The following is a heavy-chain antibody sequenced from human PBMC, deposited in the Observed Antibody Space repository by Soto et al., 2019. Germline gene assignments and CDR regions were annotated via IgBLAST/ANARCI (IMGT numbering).Heavy chain of an antibody. CDR3: ARDLLTAVAAVYYYYGMDV. CDR2: ISYDGSNK. D-gene: IGHD6-19*01. J-gene: IGHJ6*02. V-gene: IGHV3-30-3*01. CDR1: GFTFSSYA. Sequence: QVQLVESGGGVVQPGRSLRLSCAASGFTFSSYAMHWVRQAPGKGLEWVAVISYDGSNKYYADSVKGRFTISRDNSKNTLYLQMNSLRAEDTAVYYCARDLLTAVAAVYYYYGMDVWGQGTTVTVSS.